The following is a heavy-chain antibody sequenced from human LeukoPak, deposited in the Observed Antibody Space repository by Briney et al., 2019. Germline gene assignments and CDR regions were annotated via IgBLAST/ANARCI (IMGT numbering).Heavy chain of an antibody. V-gene: IGHV1-2*02. D-gene: IGHD1-26*01. CDR1: GYTFTGYY. CDR3: AREIGGGHHYFEH. CDR2: INPNSGGT. J-gene: IGHJ4*02. Sequence: RASVKVSCMASGYTFTGYYMQGVPQAPGQGREWIGWINPNSGGTNYAKKFQGRVTMTRDTSISTAYMDLNRLRSDDTDTYYCAREIGGGHHYFEHWGQGTVVTVSS.